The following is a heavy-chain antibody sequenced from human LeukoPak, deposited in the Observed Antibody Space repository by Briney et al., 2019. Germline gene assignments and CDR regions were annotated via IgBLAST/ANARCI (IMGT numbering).Heavy chain of an antibody. CDR1: GYTFTNYG. D-gene: IGHD1-7*01. Sequence: ASVKVSCKASGYTFTNYGISWVRQAPGQSLEWLGWISVYNGDTKYAQMLQGRVTMTTDASTSTAYMELRSLRSDDTAVYYCARGGEVELNWFDPWGQGTLVTVSS. V-gene: IGHV1-18*01. J-gene: IGHJ5*02. CDR2: ISVYNGDT. CDR3: ARGGEVELNWFDP.